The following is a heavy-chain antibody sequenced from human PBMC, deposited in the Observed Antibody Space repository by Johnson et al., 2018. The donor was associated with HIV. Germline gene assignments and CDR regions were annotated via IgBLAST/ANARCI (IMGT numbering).Heavy chain of an antibody. Sequence: VQLVESGGDLVQPGGSLRLSCAASGFTFSSYAMSWVRQAPGKGLEWVSAISGSGGSTYYADSVKGRFTISRDNSKNTVWLQMNSLRGEDTAVYYCTKPSTGTYYGFHIWGQGTMVTVSS. J-gene: IGHJ3*02. CDR3: TKPSTGTYYGFHI. CDR2: ISGSGGST. CDR1: GFTFSSYA. V-gene: IGHV3-23*04.